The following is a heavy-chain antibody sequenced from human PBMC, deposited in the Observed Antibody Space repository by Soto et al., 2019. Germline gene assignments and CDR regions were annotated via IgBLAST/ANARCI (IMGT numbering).Heavy chain of an antibody. CDR1: GGSISSSSYY. D-gene: IGHD6-13*01. J-gene: IGHJ4*02. Sequence: QLQLQESGPGLVKPSETLSLTCTVSGGSISSSSYYWGWIRQPPGKGLEWIGSIYYSGSTYYNPSLKXRXTXPXXPSKTQFSLKLSSVTAADPAVYYCARRGSSSWYGYWGQGTLVTVSS. CDR2: IYYSGST. CDR3: ARRGSSSWYGY. V-gene: IGHV4-39*01.